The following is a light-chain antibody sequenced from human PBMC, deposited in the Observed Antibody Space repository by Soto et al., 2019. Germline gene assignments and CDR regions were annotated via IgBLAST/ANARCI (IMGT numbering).Light chain of an antibody. Sequence: DIQMTQSPSSLSASVGDRVTITCRASQSITNYLNWYQHKPGKAPKLLVYAASSLQSGFPSRFSGSGSGTDFTLTIRSLQPEEFATYFCQQSPNMPFTFGPGTKVDIK. CDR3: QQSPNMPFT. V-gene: IGKV1-39*01. J-gene: IGKJ3*01. CDR1: QSITNY. CDR2: AAS.